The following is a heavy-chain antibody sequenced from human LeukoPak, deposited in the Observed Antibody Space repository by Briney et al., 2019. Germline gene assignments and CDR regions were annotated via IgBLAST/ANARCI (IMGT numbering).Heavy chain of an antibody. J-gene: IGHJ4*02. D-gene: IGHD6-19*01. CDR1: RFTFSSYG. CDR3: ARDRSGCFDY. V-gene: IGHV3-33*01. Sequence: PGGSLRLSCAASRFTFSSYGMHWVRQAPGKGLEWVAVIWYDGSNKDYADSVKGRFTISRDNSKNTLYLQMNSLRAEDTAVYYCARDRSGCFDYWGQGTLVTVSS. CDR2: IWYDGSNK.